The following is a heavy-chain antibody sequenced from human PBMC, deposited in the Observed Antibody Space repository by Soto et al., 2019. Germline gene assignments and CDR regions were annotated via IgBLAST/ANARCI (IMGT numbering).Heavy chain of an antibody. CDR2: FSTSGSFI. CDR1: GFTFRPDG. Sequence: GGSLRLSCAGSGFTFRPDGMNWVRRAPGGGLEWGASFSTSGSFIYYADSVKGRFTIPRDDAEKSLYLQMNSLRAEYPALYYCAREPQGIAAALDYWGQGTLVTVS. V-gene: IGHV3-21*01. CDR3: AREPQGIAAALDY. J-gene: IGHJ4*02. D-gene: IGHD6-13*01.